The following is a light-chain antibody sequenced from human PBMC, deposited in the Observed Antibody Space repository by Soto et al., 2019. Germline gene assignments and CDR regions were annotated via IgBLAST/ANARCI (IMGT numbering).Light chain of an antibody. CDR1: QSGSRY. CDR3: QQYGTSPWT. J-gene: IGKJ1*01. V-gene: IGKV3-20*01. CDR2: GAS. Sequence: EIVVTQSPGTLSLSPGERDTLCCRASQSGSRYLAWYQQKPGQAPRLHIYGASSRATGLTDSFSGRGSGTDFTLTCSRREHEEFAVYSCQQYGTSPWTFGQGTKV.